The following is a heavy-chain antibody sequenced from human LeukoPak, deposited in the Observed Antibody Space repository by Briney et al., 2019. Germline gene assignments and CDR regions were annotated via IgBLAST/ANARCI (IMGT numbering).Heavy chain of an antibody. CDR1: GGSISSYY. CDR3: ARSLRLGELSSLDY. D-gene: IGHD3-16*02. V-gene: IGHV4-4*07. Sequence: PSETLSLTCTVSGGSISSYYWSWIRQPAGKGLEWIGRIYTSGSTNYNPSLKSRVTMSVDTSKNQFSLKLSSVTAADTAVYYCARSLRLGELSSLDYWGQGTLVTVSS. J-gene: IGHJ4*02. CDR2: IYTSGST.